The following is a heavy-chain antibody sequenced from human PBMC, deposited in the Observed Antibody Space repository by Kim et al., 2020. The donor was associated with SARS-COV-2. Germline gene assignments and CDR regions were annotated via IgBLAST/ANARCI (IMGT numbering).Heavy chain of an antibody. J-gene: IGHJ6*02. D-gene: IGHD6-13*01. V-gene: IGHV1-46*01. Sequence: KFQGRVTMTRDTSTSTVYMELSSLRSEDTAVYYCASGYSSSWHYYYGMDVWGQGTTVTVSS. CDR3: ASGYSSSWHYYYGMDV.